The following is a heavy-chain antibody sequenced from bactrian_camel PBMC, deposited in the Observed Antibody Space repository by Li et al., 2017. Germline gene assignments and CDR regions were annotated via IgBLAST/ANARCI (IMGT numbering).Heavy chain of an antibody. Sequence: HVQLVESGGGLVQSGGSLTLSCAASGFTFSSWWMYWVRQAPGKGLEWVSTINSGSGGSTNYADSVKGRFTISRDNTKNMLYLQMDSLKSEDTALYYCANYVDHRWNNYWGQGTQVTVS. D-gene: IGHD1*01. J-gene: IGHJ4*01. CDR2: INSGSGGST. V-gene: IGHV3S1*01. CDR3: ANYVDHRWNNY. CDR1: GFTFSSWW.